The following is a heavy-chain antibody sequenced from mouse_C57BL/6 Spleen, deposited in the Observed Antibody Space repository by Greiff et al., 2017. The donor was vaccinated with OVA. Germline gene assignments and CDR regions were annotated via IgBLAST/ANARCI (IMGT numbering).Heavy chain of an antibody. CDR3: ARITTVSYWYFDV. CDR2: ISSGGSYT. J-gene: IGHJ1*03. D-gene: IGHD1-1*01. CDR1: GFTFSSYG. V-gene: IGHV5-6*01. Sequence: EVKLMESGGDLVKPGGSLKLSCAASGFTFSSYGMSWVRQTPDKRLEWVATISSGGSYTYYPDSVKGRFTISRANAKNTLYLQMSSLKSEDTAMYYCARITTVSYWYFDVWGTGTTVTVAS.